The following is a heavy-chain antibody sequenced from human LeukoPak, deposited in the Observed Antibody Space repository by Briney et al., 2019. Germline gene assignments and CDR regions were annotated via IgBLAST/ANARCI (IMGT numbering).Heavy chain of an antibody. CDR3: ARGVLRYFDWFDD. CDR1: GGSFSGYY. D-gene: IGHD3-9*01. CDR2: INHSGST. V-gene: IGHV4-34*01. J-gene: IGHJ4*02. Sequence: SETLSLTCAVYGGSFSGYYWSWIRQPPGKGLEWIGEINHSGSTNYNPSLKSRVTISVDTSKNQFSLRLSSVTAADTAVYYYARGVLRYFDWFDDWGQGTLVTVSS.